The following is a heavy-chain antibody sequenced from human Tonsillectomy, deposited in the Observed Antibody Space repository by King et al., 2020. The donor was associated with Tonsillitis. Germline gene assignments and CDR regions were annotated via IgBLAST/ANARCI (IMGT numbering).Heavy chain of an antibody. Sequence: QLVQSGGGLVQPGGSLRLSCAASGFTFSSYAMSWVRQVPGKGLEWVSAISGSGGSTYYADSVKGRFTISRDNSKNTLYLQMNSLRAEDTAVYYCAKDLLLLWFGGTNYYFDYWGQGTLVTVSS. CDR2: ISGSGGST. CDR3: AKDLLLLWFGGTNYYFDY. D-gene: IGHD3-10*01. J-gene: IGHJ4*02. CDR1: GFTFSSYA. V-gene: IGHV3-23*04.